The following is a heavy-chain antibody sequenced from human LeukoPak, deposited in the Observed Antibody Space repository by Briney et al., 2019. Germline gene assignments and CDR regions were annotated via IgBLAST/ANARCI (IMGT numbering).Heavy chain of an antibody. D-gene: IGHD2-2*01. V-gene: IGHV1-45*02. CDR3: ASLVVPAADHDAFDI. J-gene: IGHJ3*02. Sequence: SVKVSCKASGYTFTYRYLHWVRQAPGQALEWMGWITPFNGNTNYAQKFQDRVTITRDRSMSTAYMELSSLRSEDTAMYYCASLVVPAADHDAFDIWGQGTMVTVSS. CDR1: GYTFTYRY. CDR2: ITPFNGNT.